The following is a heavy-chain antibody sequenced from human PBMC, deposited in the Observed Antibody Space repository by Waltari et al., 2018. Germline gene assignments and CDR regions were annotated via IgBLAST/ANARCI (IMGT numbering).Heavy chain of an antibody. CDR1: GGSISSYY. CDR3: ARLVTVAGIIFDY. Sequence: QVQLQESGSGLVKPSETLSLTCTVSGGSISSYYWSWIRQPPGKGLEWIGYIYYSGSTNYNPSFKSRVTISVDTSKNQFSLKLSSVTAADTAVYYCARLVTVAGIIFDYWGQGTLVTVSS. V-gene: IGHV4-59*01. D-gene: IGHD6-19*01. CDR2: IYYSGST. J-gene: IGHJ4*02.